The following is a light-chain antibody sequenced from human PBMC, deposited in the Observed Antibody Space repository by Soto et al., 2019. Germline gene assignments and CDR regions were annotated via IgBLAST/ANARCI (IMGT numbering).Light chain of an antibody. J-gene: IGKJ1*01. CDR1: QSILDRSKNKYY. V-gene: IGKV4-1*01. CDR3: QQDCTSPWP. CDR2: WAS. Sequence: DIVMTQSPDSLAVSLGERATFNCKSSQSILDRSKNKYYLAWYQQKSGQPPKLLIYWASLRESVVPDRFTGSGSGTDFTLTISRLQAEDVAVYYCQQDCTSPWPFGQGTKVEI.